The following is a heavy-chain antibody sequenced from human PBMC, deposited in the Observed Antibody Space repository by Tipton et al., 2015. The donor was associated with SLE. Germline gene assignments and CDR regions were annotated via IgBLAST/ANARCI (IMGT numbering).Heavy chain of an antibody. CDR1: GFTFSSYA. V-gene: IGHV3-23*01. CDR2: ISGSGGST. D-gene: IGHD6-13*01. J-gene: IGHJ5*02. CDR3: AKDRYSSSWYGEGYNWFDP. Sequence: SLRLSCAASGFTFSSYAMSWVRQAPGKGLEWVSAISGSGGSTYYADSVKGRFTISRDNSKNTLYLQMNSLRAEDTAVYYCAKDRYSSSWYGEGYNWFDPWGQGTLVTVSS.